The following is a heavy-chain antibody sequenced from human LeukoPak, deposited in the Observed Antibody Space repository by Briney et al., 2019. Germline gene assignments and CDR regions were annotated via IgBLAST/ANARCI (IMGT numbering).Heavy chain of an antibody. V-gene: IGHV3-21*01. CDR1: GFTFSSYS. Sequence: GGSLRLSCAASGFTFSSYSMNWVRQAPGKGLEWVSSISSSSSYIYYADSVKSRFTISRDNAKNSLYLQMNSLRAEDTAVYYCARESPSDAFDIWGQGTMVTVSP. J-gene: IGHJ3*02. CDR3: ARESPSDAFDI. CDR2: ISSSSSYI.